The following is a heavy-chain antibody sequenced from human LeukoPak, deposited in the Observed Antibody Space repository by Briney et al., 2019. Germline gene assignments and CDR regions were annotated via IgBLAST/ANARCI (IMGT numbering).Heavy chain of an antibody. J-gene: IGHJ5*02. Sequence: GGSLRLSWAASGFTFWNSAITWVRQAPGKGLEWVSHIISSGGNTYYADSVKGRFTISRDNSNNTLYLQMNSLRGEDTAVYYCAKVKYDYGDPVGWFDPWGRGTLVTVSS. V-gene: IGHV3-23*01. D-gene: IGHD4-17*01. CDR2: IISSGGNT. CDR1: GFTFWNSA. CDR3: AKVKYDYGDPVGWFDP.